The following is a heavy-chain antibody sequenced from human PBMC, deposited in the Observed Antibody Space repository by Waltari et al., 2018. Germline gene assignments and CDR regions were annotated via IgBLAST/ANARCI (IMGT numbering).Heavy chain of an antibody. J-gene: IGHJ4*02. CDR3: ARGRGYYSGYFDY. V-gene: IGHV4-34*01. CDR1: GGSSRGYY. Sequence: QVQLKQWGAGLLKPSETLSLTCAVYGGSSRGYYWRWIRQPPGKGLEWIGEINHSGSTNYNPSLKSRVTISVDTSKNQFSLKLSSVTAADTAVYYCARGRGYYSGYFDYWGQGTLVTVSS. CDR2: INHSGST. D-gene: IGHD3-22*01.